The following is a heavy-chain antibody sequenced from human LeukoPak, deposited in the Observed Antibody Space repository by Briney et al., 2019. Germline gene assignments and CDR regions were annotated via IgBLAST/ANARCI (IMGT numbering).Heavy chain of an antibody. Sequence: SETLSLTCTVSGGSISSGGYYWSWIRQHPGKGLEWIGYIYYSGSTYYNPSLKSRVTISVDTSKNQFSLKLSSVTAADTAVYYCARVTIAVAGTGYYFNYWGQGTLVTVSS. V-gene: IGHV4-31*03. J-gene: IGHJ4*02. CDR3: ARVTIAVAGTGYYFNY. CDR2: IYYSGST. CDR1: GGSISSGGYY. D-gene: IGHD6-19*01.